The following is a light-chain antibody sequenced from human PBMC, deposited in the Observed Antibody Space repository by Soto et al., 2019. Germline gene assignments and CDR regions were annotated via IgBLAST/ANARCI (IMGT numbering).Light chain of an antibody. J-gene: IGLJ1*01. CDR3: TSYTSSSSYV. CDR2: DVS. Sequence: QSALTQPASVSGSPGQWITISCTGSSSDIGGHNYVSWYQQYPGKAPKLMIYDVSNRPSGVSNRFSGSTSGNTASLTIAGLQAEDEADYYCTSYTSSSSYVFGTGTKVTVL. CDR1: SSDIGGHNY. V-gene: IGLV2-14*01.